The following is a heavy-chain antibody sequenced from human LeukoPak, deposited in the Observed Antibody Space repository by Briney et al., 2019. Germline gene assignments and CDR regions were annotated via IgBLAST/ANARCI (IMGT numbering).Heavy chain of an antibody. D-gene: IGHD2-2*01. J-gene: IGHJ4*02. CDR1: GFTFSSYS. V-gene: IGHV3-21*01. CDR3: ARAYPYCSSNICYSDY. Sequence: PGGSLRLSCAASGFTFSSYSMIWVRQAPGKGLEWVSSISSSSSYIYYADSVKGRFTISRDNAKSSLYLQMNSLRAEDTAVYYCARAYPYCSSNICYSDYWGQGTLVTVSS. CDR2: ISSSSSYI.